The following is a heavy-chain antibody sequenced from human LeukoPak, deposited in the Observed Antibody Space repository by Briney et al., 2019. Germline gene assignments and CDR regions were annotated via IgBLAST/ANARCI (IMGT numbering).Heavy chain of an antibody. Sequence: SETLSLTCTVSVGSISSYYWSWIRQPAGKGLEWIGRIYTSGSTNYNPSLKSRVTMSVDTSKNQFSLKLSSVTAADTAVYYCARDSFGTVTPYYFDYWGQGTLVTVSS. CDR2: IYTSGST. CDR3: ARDSFGTVTPYYFDY. CDR1: VGSISSYY. V-gene: IGHV4-4*07. D-gene: IGHD4-11*01. J-gene: IGHJ4*02.